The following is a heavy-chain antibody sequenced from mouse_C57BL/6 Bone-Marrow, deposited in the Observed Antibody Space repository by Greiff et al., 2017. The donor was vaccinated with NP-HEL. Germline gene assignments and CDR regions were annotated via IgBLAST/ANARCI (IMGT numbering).Heavy chain of an antibody. J-gene: IGHJ4*01. CDR2: IDPENGDT. V-gene: IGHV14-4*01. Sequence: VQLQQSGAELVRPGASVKLSCTASGFDIKDDYMHWVKQRPEQGLEWIGWIDPENGDTEYASKFQGKATITADTSSNTAYLQLSSLTSEDTAVYYCTREAMDYWGQGTSVTVSS. CDR3: TREAMDY. CDR1: GFDIKDDY.